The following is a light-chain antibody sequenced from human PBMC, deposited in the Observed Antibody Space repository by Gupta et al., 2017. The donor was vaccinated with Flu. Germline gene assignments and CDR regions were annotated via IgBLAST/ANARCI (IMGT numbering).Light chain of an antibody. Sequence: IATTQSPATLSASPGESATFFCRASHSIGLNLSWYQQKPGQAPSLLMSGAYTAAAGVPIRFSGSGYGTNFSLSISGLQSEDFALYYCHQDHTWPPAFGQGTKVEIK. V-gene: IGKV3-15*01. J-gene: IGKJ1*01. CDR1: HSIGLN. CDR2: GAY. CDR3: HQDHTWPPA.